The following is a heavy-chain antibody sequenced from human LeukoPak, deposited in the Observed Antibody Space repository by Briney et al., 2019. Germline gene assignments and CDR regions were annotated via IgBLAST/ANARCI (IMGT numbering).Heavy chain of an antibody. CDR1: GSTFSSYS. CDR3: ARVPDYSSSWYSEPHGMDV. D-gene: IGHD6-13*01. CDR2: ISSSSSYI. Sequence: GGSLRLSCAAPGSTFSSYSMNWVRQAPGKGLEWVSSISSSSSYIYYADSVKGRFTISRDNAKNSLYLQMNSLRAEDTAVYYCARVPDYSSSWYSEPHGMDVWGQGTTVTVSS. J-gene: IGHJ6*02. V-gene: IGHV3-21*01.